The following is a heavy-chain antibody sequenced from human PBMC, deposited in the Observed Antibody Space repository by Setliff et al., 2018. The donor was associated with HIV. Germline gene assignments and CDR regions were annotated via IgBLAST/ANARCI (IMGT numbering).Heavy chain of an antibody. CDR3: AGIRGGDAFDI. Sequence: ASVKVSCKASGGVFSTYGMHWVQQAPGKGLEWMGLIDPEDGETIYAEKFQGRVTMTADTSIQTAYMELSSVRPEDTAVYYCAGIRGGDAFDIWGQGTMVTVSS. CDR2: IDPEDGET. CDR1: GGVFSTYG. V-gene: IGHV1-69-2*01. J-gene: IGHJ3*02. D-gene: IGHD3-10*01.